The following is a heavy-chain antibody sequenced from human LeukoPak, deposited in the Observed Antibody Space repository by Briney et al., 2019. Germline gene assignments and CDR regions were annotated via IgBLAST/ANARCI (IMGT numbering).Heavy chain of an antibody. Sequence: ASVKVSCKASGGTFSSYAISWVRQAPGQGLEWMGRIIPILGIANYAQKFQGRVTITADKSTSTAYMELSSLRSEDTAVYYCATDLGVEAVAGTFYAFDIWGQGTMVTVSS. CDR1: GGTFSSYA. CDR2: IIPILGIA. D-gene: IGHD6-19*01. J-gene: IGHJ3*02. V-gene: IGHV1-69*04. CDR3: ATDLGVEAVAGTFYAFDI.